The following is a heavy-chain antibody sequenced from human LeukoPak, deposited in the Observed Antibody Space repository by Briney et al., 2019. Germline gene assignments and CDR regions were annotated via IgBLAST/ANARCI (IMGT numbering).Heavy chain of an antibody. CDR1: GFIFGSDG. CDR3: AKAHDESIVDGFDY. D-gene: IGHD1-26*01. CDR2: ISGSGGST. J-gene: IGHJ4*02. Sequence: GGSLRLSCAASGFIFGSDGMNWGRQAPGKGLEWCSVISGSGGSTSYVDSVKGRFTISRDNSKNTLYVQMNSLRAEDTAVYYCAKAHDESIVDGFDYWGQGTLVTVSS. V-gene: IGHV3-23*01.